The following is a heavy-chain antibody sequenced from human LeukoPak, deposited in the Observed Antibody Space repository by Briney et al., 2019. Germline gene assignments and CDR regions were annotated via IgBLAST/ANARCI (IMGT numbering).Heavy chain of an antibody. Sequence: PSETLSLTCTVSGGSISSYYWSWIRQPPGKGLEWIGYIYYSGGTNYNPSLKSRVTISVDTSKNQFSLKLSSVTAADTAVYYCARTYYYDSSGYYRNYYYYMDVWGKGTTVTISS. CDR3: ARTYYYDSSGYYRNYYYYMDV. D-gene: IGHD3-22*01. CDR1: GGSISSYY. CDR2: IYYSGGT. V-gene: IGHV4-59*01. J-gene: IGHJ6*03.